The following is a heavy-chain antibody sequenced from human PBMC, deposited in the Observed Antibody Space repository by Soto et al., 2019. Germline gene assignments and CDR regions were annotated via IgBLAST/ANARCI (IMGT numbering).Heavy chain of an antibody. CDR2: IHDSGRT. D-gene: IGHD3-10*01. CDR3: ARGGASSKWLDP. CDR1: GGSITSYH. J-gene: IGHJ5*02. V-gene: IGHV4-59*01. Sequence: SETLSLTCVVPGGSITSYHWSWIRQPPGKGPEWIGYIHDSGRTYYNPSLNSRVTISADTSKNQFSLQLNSVIAADTAVYYCARGGASSKWLDPWGQGTLVTVSS.